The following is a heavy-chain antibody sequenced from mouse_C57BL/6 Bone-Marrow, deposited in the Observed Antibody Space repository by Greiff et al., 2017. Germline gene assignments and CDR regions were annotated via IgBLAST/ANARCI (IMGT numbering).Heavy chain of an antibody. CDR2: IYPGGGYT. CDR3: ARSYYYGSSPDWFAY. J-gene: IGHJ3*01. D-gene: IGHD1-1*01. Sequence: VQLQQSGAELVRPGTSVKMSCKASGYTFTNYWIGWAKQRPGHGLEWIGDIYPGGGYTNYNEKFKGKATLTADKSSSTAYMQFSSLTSEDSAIYYCARSYYYGSSPDWFAYWGQGTLVTVSA. V-gene: IGHV1-63*01. CDR1: GYTFTNYW.